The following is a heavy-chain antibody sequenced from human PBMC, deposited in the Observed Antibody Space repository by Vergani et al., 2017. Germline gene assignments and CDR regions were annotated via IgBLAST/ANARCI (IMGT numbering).Heavy chain of an antibody. CDR3: ARDRVGHKYYYDSSGYYLAGSNAFDI. CDR1: GFTFSNDG. Sequence: VLLVESGGGLVHPGGSLRLSCAASGFTFSNDGMHWVRQAPGKGLEWVAFIGSDARNKFYADSVKGRFTISRDNSKNTVYLQMHSLRAEDTAVYYCARDRVGHKYYYDSSGYYLAGSNAFDIWGQGTMVTVSS. J-gene: IGHJ3*02. CDR2: IGSDARNK. V-gene: IGHV3-30*02. D-gene: IGHD3-22*01.